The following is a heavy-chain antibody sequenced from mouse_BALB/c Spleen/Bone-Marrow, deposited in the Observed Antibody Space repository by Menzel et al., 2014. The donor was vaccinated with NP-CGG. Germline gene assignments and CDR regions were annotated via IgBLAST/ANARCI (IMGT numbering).Heavy chain of an antibody. CDR3: ARLYYYGNFAY. J-gene: IGHJ2*01. CDR1: GFDSXRYW. V-gene: IGHV4-1*02. Sequence: EVKLVESGGGLVQPGGSLKLSCAASGFDSXRYWMSWVRQAPGKGLEWIGEINPDSSTINYTPSLEDKFIISRDNAKNTLYLQMSKVRSEDTALYYCARLYYYGNFAYWGQGTTLTVSS. D-gene: IGHD1-1*01. CDR2: INPDSSTI.